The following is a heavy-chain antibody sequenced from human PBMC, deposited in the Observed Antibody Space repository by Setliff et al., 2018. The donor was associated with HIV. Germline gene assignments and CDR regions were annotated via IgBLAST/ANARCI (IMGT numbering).Heavy chain of an antibody. CDR2: IYYSGST. CDR1: GGSISSSSYY. J-gene: IGHJ4*02. Sequence: SETLSLTCTVSGGSISSSSYYWGWIRQPPGKGLEWIGSIYYSGSTNYNPSLKSRVTISVDTSKNQFSLKLTSVTAADTAVYYCARSWGSGSYPYWGQGTLVTVSS. V-gene: IGHV4-39*07. D-gene: IGHD3-10*01. CDR3: ARSWGSGSYPY.